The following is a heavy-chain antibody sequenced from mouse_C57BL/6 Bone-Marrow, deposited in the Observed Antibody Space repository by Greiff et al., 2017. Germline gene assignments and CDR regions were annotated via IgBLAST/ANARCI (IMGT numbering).Heavy chain of an antibody. Sequence: EVKLVESGAELVRPGASVKLSCTASGFNIKDDYMHWVKQRPEQGLEWIGWIDPENGDTEYASKFQGKATITAHTSSNKAYLQLSSLTSEDTAVYYCTTCGDGYYGVAYWGQGTLVTVSA. CDR2: IDPENGDT. V-gene: IGHV14-4*01. CDR1: GFNIKDDY. J-gene: IGHJ3*01. D-gene: IGHD2-3*01. CDR3: TTCGDGYYGVAY.